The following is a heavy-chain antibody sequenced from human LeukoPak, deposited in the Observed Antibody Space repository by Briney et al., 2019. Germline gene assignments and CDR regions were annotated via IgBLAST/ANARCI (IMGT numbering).Heavy chain of an antibody. J-gene: IGHJ6*03. Sequence: PGGSLRLSCAASGFTFSSCAMSWVRQAPGKGLEWVSTISGSGGSTSYADAVKGRFTISRDSSKTTLYLQMNSLRAADTAVYYCAKRFNYYTDVCGKGTTVTVSS. D-gene: IGHD3-10*01. V-gene: IGHV3-23*01. CDR3: AKRFNYYTDV. CDR1: GFTFSSCA. CDR2: ISGSGGST.